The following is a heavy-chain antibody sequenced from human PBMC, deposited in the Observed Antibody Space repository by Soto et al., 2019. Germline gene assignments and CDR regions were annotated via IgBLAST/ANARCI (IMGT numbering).Heavy chain of an antibody. J-gene: IGHJ4*02. CDR3: AQTREIRNSGGYDVDY. Sequence: QITLKESGPTLVKPTQTLTLTCTFSGFSLSTSGVGVGWIRQPPGKALDWVAIIYWDDDKRYSPSLKSRLTITKDTSKNQVVLTMTNMDPVDTATYYCAQTREIRNSGGYDVDYWGQGTLVTVSS. CDR2: IYWDDDK. CDR1: GFSLSTSGVG. V-gene: IGHV2-5*02. D-gene: IGHD3-10*01.